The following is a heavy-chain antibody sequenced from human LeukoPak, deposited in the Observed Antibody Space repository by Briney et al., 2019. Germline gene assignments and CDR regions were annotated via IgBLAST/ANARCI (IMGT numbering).Heavy chain of an antibody. CDR2: LYSDGNT. J-gene: IGHJ4*02. CDR1: GFTVITND. D-gene: IGHD3-16*01. Sequence: HGGSLRLSCAASGFTVITNDMTWVRQAPGKGLEWVSVLYSDGNTKYADSVQGRFTISRDNSKNTLYLEMNSLSPDDTAVYYCARGVEPLAANTLAYWGQGTLVTVSS. V-gene: IGHV3-53*01. CDR3: ARGVEPLAANTLAY.